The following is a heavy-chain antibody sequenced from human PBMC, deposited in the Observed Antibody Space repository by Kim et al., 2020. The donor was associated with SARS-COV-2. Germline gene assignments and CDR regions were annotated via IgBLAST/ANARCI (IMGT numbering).Heavy chain of an antibody. CDR2: ISGSGGST. D-gene: IGHD4-17*01. CDR3: AKGEYGDSTFDY. V-gene: IGHV3-23*01. J-gene: IGHJ4*02. CDR1: GFTFSSYA. Sequence: GGSLRRSCAASGFTFSSYAMSWVRQAPGKGLEWVSAISGSGGSTYYADSVKGRFTISRDNSKNTLYLQMNSLRAEDTAVYFCAKGEYGDSTFDYWGQGTLVTVSS.